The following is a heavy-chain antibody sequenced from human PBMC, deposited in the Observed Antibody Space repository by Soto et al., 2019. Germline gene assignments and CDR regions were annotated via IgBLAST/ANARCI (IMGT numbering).Heavy chain of an antibody. CDR2: IIPILGIA. CDR3: ARGDYGGFDY. CDR1: GGTFSSYT. J-gene: IGHJ4*02. D-gene: IGHD4-17*01. Sequence: QVQLVQSGAEVKKPGSSVKVSCKASGGTFSSYTISWVRQAPGQGLEWMGRIIPILGIANYAQKFQGRVTITADKSTSTAYLELSSLRSEDTAVYYCARGDYGGFDYWGQGTLVTVSS. V-gene: IGHV1-69*02.